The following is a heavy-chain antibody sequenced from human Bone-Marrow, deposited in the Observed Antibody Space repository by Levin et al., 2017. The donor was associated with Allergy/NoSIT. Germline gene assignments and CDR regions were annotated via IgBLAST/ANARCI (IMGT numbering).Heavy chain of an antibody. CDR3: ARALRKQRLSDV. Sequence: ASVKVSCKASGYTFSSYDISWVRQATGQGLEWVGWMIPNSGNTGYAQRFQGRVTMTADTSISTAYMELSSLRSEDTAGYYCARALRKQRLSDVWGQGTTVTVSS. CDR1: GYTFSSYD. J-gene: IGHJ6*02. CDR2: MIPNSGNT. D-gene: IGHD6-25*01. V-gene: IGHV1-8*01.